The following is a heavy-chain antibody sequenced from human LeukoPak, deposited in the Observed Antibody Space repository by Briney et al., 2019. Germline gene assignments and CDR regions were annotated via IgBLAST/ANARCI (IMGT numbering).Heavy chain of an antibody. Sequence: PGGSLRLSCAASGFTFRTYWMHWVRQAPGKGLVWVSRTDSDESNTNYADSVKGRFTISRDNAKSTLYLQMNSLRAKDTAVYFCARDGHYDRGALDIWGQGTMVTVSS. J-gene: IGHJ3*02. D-gene: IGHD3-16*01. V-gene: IGHV3-74*01. CDR2: TDSDESNT. CDR1: GFTFRTYW. CDR3: ARDGHYDRGALDI.